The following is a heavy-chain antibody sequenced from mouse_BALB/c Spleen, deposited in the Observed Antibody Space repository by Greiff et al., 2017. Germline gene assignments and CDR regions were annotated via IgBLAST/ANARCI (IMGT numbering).Heavy chain of an antibody. Sequence: EVQLVESGPGLVKPSQSLSLTCSVTGYSITSGYYWNWIRQFPGNKLEWMGYISYDGSNNYNPSLKNRISITRDTSKNQFFLKLNSVTTEDTATYYCAREYYYGSDFDYWGQGTTLTVSS. J-gene: IGHJ2*01. CDR1: GYSITSGYY. CDR2: ISYDGSN. V-gene: IGHV3-6*02. CDR3: AREYYYGSDFDY. D-gene: IGHD1-1*01.